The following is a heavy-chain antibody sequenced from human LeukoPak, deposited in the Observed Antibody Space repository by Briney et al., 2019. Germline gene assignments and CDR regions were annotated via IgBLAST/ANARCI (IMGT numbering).Heavy chain of an antibody. D-gene: IGHD6-19*01. CDR2: IKEDGTVK. CDR1: GFNFNTYW. Sequence: PGGSLRLSCVVSGFNFNTYWMSWVRQAPGKGLERVANIKEDGTVKYYLDSVRGRFTISRDNAKSSLYLQMSSLRAEDTAVYYCAKEEWLEKMNYFDYWGQGTLVTVSS. J-gene: IGHJ4*02. V-gene: IGHV3-7*03. CDR3: AKEEWLEKMNYFDY.